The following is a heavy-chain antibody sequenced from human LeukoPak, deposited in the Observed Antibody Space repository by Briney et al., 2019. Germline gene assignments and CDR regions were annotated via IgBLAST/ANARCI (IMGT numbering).Heavy chain of an antibody. V-gene: IGHV4-34*01. CDR1: GGSFSGYY. J-gene: IGHJ4*02. Sequence: SETLSLTCAVYGGSFSGYYWSWIRQPPGKGLEWIGEINHSGSTNYNPSLKSRVTISVDTSKNQFSLKLSSVTAADTAVYYCARVRSYIDYWGQGTPVTVSS. CDR3: ARVRSYIDY. D-gene: IGHD2-15*01. CDR2: INHSGST.